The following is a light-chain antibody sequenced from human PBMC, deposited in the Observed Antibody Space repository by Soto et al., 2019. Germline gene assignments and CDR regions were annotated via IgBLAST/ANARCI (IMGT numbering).Light chain of an antibody. V-gene: IGLV2-23*01. CDR1: SSDVGSYDI. CDR3: SKERANTHVV. Sequence: QSALTQPASVSGSPGQSITISCTGTSSDVGSYDIVSWYQQHPGKAPKLVIYEATQRASGISDRFSGSESGNTASLTISGLQAEDEADYYCSKERANTHVVFGGGTKLTVL. CDR2: EAT. J-gene: IGLJ2*01.